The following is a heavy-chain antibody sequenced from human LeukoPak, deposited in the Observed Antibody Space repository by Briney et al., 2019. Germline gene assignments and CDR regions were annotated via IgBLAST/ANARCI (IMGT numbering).Heavy chain of an antibody. CDR1: GFTFSSYW. Sequence: GGSLRLSCAASGFTFSSYWMSWVRQAPGKGLEWVSGINWNGGSTGYADSVKGRFTISRDNAKNSLYLQMNSMRAEDTALYYCARVGVLEVYYYMDVWGKGTTVTVSS. CDR2: INWNGGST. V-gene: IGHV3-20*04. J-gene: IGHJ6*03. D-gene: IGHD2-8*02. CDR3: ARVGVLEVYYYMDV.